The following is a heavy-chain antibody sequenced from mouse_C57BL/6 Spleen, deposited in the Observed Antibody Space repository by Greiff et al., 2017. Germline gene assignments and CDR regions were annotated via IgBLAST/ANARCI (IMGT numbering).Heavy chain of an antibody. V-gene: IGHV5-17*01. CDR3: ARPAVVNAMDY. J-gene: IGHJ4*01. CDR1: GFTFSDYG. CDR2: ISSGSSTI. D-gene: IGHD1-1*01. Sequence: EVQLVESGGGLVKPGGSLKLSCAASGFTFSDYGMHWVRQAPEKGLEWVAYISSGSSTIYYADTVKGRFTISRDNAKNTLFLQMTSLRSEDTAMYYCARPAVVNAMDYWGQGTSVTVSS.